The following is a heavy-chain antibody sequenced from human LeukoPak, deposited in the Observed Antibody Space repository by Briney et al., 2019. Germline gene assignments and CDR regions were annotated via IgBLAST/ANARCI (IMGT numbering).Heavy chain of an antibody. CDR3: ARRKMVRGVFNLGKNWFDP. Sequence: SETLSLTCAVYGGSFSGYYWSWIRQPPGKGLEWIGEINHSGSTNYNPSLKSRVTISVDTSKNQFSLKLSSVTAADTAVYYCARRKMVRGVFNLGKNWFDPWGQGTLVTVSS. CDR2: INHSGST. CDR1: GGSFSGYY. V-gene: IGHV4-34*01. J-gene: IGHJ5*02. D-gene: IGHD3-10*01.